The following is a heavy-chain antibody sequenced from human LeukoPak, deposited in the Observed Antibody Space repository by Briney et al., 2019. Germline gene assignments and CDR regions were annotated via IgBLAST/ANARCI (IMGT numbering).Heavy chain of an antibody. J-gene: IGHJ6*02. CDR2: ISWNSGSI. D-gene: IGHD6-19*01. CDR3: AKVAMYSSGWYHGMDV. V-gene: IGHV3-9*01. Sequence: GGSLRLSCAASGFNFDDYAMHWVRQVPGKGLEWVSGISWNSGSIGYADSVKGRFTISRDNAKNSLYLQMNSLRAEDTALYYCAKVAMYSSGWYHGMDVWGQGTTVTVSS. CDR1: GFNFDDYA.